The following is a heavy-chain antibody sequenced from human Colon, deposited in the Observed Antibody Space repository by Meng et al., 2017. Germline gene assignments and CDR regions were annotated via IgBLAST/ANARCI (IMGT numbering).Heavy chain of an antibody. CDR1: GYTFSVYY. J-gene: IGHJ5*02. CDR3: ATAGAPGPGVDWFDP. CDR2: FNPNTDGT. D-gene: IGHD3-10*01. V-gene: IGHV1-2*02. Sequence: GGSLRLSCKASGYTFSVYYIHWFRQAPGQGLEWLGWFNPNTDGTNYAQKFQGRVTMTSDTSITTAYMELSSLRSDDTAIYYCATAGAPGPGVDWFDPWGQGTLVTVSS.